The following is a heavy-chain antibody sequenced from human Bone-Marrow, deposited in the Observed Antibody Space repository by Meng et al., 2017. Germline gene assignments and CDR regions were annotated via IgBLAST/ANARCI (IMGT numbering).Heavy chain of an antibody. CDR2: IYYSGST. V-gene: IGHV4-30-4*01. D-gene: IGHD3-22*01. CDR3: ARDTYYYDSVTQPFD. J-gene: IGHJ4*02. CDR1: GGSISSGDYY. Sequence: QVQLQESGPGLVKPSQTLSLTCTVSGGSISSGDYYWSWIRQPPGKGLEWIGYIYYSGSTSCNPSLKSRVSISADTSKNQFSLKLSSVTAADTAVYYCARDTYYYDSVTQPFDWGQGTLVTVSS.